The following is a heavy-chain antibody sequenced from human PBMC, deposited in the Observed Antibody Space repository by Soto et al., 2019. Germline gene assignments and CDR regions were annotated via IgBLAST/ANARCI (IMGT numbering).Heavy chain of an antibody. CDR3: AREGSYSAYNFAHGIQLWSFDF. Sequence: ASETLSLTCTVSGGSINTFYWSWVRQPAGKGLEWIGRIFSSGSTSFNPSLESRVAMSVDTSKNHFSLNLSSVTAADMAVYYCAREGSYSAYNFAHGIQLWSFDFWGQGALVTVSS. CDR1: GGSINTFY. CDR2: IFSSGST. V-gene: IGHV4-4*07. J-gene: IGHJ4*02. D-gene: IGHD5-12*01.